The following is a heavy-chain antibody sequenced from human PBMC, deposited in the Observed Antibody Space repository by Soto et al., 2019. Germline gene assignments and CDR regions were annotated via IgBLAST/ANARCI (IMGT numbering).Heavy chain of an antibody. Sequence: GGSLRLSCAASAFTFSNYWMNWVRQAPGKGLEWVATTSQDGSVKYYVDSVKGRFTISRDNGKNSLYLQMNSLRAEDTAVYYCASSKEERQGPHYYYYMDVWGQGTTVTVSS. CDR3: ASSKEERQGPHYYYYMDV. J-gene: IGHJ6*02. CDR2: TSQDGSVK. V-gene: IGHV3-7*05. CDR1: AFTFSNYW.